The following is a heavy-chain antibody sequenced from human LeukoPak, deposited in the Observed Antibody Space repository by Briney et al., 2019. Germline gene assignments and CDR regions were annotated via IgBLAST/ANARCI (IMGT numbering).Heavy chain of an antibody. CDR3: AKPSYYYDSSGYYWGAFDI. D-gene: IGHD3-22*01. J-gene: IGHJ3*02. V-gene: IGHV3-23*01. CDR1: GFTFSSYA. Sequence: GGSLRLSCAASGFTFSSYAMSWVRQAPGKGLEWVSAISGSGGSTYYADSVKGRFTISRDNSKNTLYLQMNSLRAEDTAVYYCAKPSYYYDSSGYYWGAFDIWGQGTMVTVSS. CDR2: ISGSGGST.